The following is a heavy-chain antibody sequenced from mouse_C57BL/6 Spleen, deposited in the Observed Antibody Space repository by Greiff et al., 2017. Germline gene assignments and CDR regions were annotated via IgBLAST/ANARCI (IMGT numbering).Heavy chain of an antibody. CDR3: ARDDGDGYSWLAY. CDR2: IYPGSGST. Sequence: QVQLQQPGAELVKPGASVKMSCKASGYTFTSYWITWVKQRPGQGLEWIGDIYPGSGSTNYNEKFKSKATLTVDTSSSTAYMQLSSLTSEDSAVYYCARDDGDGYSWLAYWGQGTLVTVSA. D-gene: IGHD2-3*01. V-gene: IGHV1-55*01. CDR1: GYTFTSYW. J-gene: IGHJ3*01.